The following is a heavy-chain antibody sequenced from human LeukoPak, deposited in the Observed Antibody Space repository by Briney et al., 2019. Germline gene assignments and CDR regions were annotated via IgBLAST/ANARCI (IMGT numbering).Heavy chain of an antibody. CDR1: GFTVSSNY. D-gene: IGHD6-19*01. Sequence: GGSLRLSCAASGFTVSSNYMSWVRQAPGKGLEWVSVIYSGGSTYYADSVKGRFTISRDNSKNTLYLQMNSLRAEDTAVYYCAREVSGSWYGGSVYWGQGTLVTVSS. V-gene: IGHV3-53*01. J-gene: IGHJ4*02. CDR2: IYSGGST. CDR3: AREVSGSWYGGSVY.